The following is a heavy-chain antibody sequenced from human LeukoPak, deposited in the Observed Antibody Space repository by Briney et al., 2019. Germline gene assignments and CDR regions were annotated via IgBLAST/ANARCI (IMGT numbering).Heavy chain of an antibody. CDR3: ARDLSSTSNWEFDY. J-gene: IGHJ4*02. CDR2: INPNSGGT. V-gene: IGHV1-2*06. CDR1: GYTFTDYF. Sequence: GASXXXSCKASGYTFTDYFIHWVRQAPGQGPEWMGRINPNSGGTEYEQNFQGRVTITRDTSINTAYVALSGLTFDDTAVYYCARDLSSTSNWEFDYWGQGTVVTVSS. D-gene: IGHD7-27*01.